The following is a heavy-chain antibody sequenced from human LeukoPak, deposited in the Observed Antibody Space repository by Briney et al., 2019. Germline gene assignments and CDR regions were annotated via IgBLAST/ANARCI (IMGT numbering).Heavy chain of an antibody. D-gene: IGHD3-22*01. V-gene: IGHV3-48*01. CDR2: ISSSSSTI. Sequence: PPGGSLRLSCAASGFTFSSYSMNWVRQAPGKGLEWVSYISSSSSTIYYADSVKGRFTISRDNSKNTLYLQMNSLRAEDTAVYYCAKDIFSYDSSGSPPRCWGQGTLVTVSS. J-gene: IGHJ4*02. CDR3: AKDIFSYDSSGSPPRC. CDR1: GFTFSSYS.